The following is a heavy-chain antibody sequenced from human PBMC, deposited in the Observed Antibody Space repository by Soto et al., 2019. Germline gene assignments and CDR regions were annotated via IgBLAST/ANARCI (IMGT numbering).Heavy chain of an antibody. J-gene: IGHJ6*02. CDR3: ASSSSSYYYYGMDV. V-gene: IGHV1-69*12. CDR2: IIPILGTA. CDR1: GGTFSSYA. D-gene: IGHD6-6*01. Sequence: QVQLVQSGAEVKKPGSSVKVSCKASGGTFSSYAISRVRQAPEQGLEWMGGIIPILGTANYPQKFQGRVTITADESTSTAYMELSSLRSEDTAVYYCASSSSSYYYYGMDVWGQGTTVTVSS.